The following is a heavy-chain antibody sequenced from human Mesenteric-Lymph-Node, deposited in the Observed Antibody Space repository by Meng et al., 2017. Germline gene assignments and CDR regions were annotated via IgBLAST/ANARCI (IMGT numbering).Heavy chain of an antibody. CDR3: ARGDYGDYVFLRY. V-gene: IGHV3-33*08. CDR2: IWYDGSNK. Sequence: GESLKISCAASGFTFSNSAMNWVRQAPGKGLEWVAVIWYDGSNKYYADSVKGRFTISRDNSKNTLYLQMNSLRAEDTAVYYCARGDYGDYVFLRYWGQGTLVTVSS. J-gene: IGHJ4*02. CDR1: GFTFSNSA. D-gene: IGHD4-17*01.